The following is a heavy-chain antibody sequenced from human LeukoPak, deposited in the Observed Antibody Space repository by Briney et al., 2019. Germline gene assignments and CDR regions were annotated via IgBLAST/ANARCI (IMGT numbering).Heavy chain of an antibody. CDR1: GGSISSYY. V-gene: IGHV4-59*12. J-gene: IGHJ4*02. D-gene: IGHD3-16*01. CDR3: ARRGWALWDYFDY. CDR2: IYYSGST. Sequence: SETLSLTCTVSGGSISSYYWSWIRQPPGKGLEWIGYIYYSGSTYYNPSLKSRVTISVDTSKNQFSLKLSSVTAADTAVYYCARRGWALWDYFDYWGQGTLVTVSS.